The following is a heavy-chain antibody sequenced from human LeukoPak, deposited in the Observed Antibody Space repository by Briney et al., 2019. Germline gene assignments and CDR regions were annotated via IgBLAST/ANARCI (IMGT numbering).Heavy chain of an antibody. CDR3: ARGSGRMLAFDI. J-gene: IGHJ3*02. D-gene: IGHD1-26*01. CDR1: GGSISSHY. V-gene: IGHV4-59*11. CDR2: IYYSGST. Sequence: SEILSLTCTVSGGSISSHYWSWIRQPPGKGLEWIGYIYYSGSTNYNPSLKSRVTISVDTSKNQFSLKLSSVTAADTAVYYCARGSGRMLAFDIWGQGTMVTVSS.